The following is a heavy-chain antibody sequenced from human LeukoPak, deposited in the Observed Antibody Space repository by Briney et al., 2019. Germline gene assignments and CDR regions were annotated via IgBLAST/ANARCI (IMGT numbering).Heavy chain of an antibody. Sequence: GASVKVSCKASGYTFPSYFMHWVRQAPGQGLEWMGWISAYNGNTNYAQKLQGRVTMTTDTSTSTAYMELRSLRSDDTAVYYCARVIPIGYEDYWGQGTLVTVSS. J-gene: IGHJ4*02. D-gene: IGHD5-12*01. CDR3: ARVIPIGYEDY. CDR1: GYTFPSYF. CDR2: ISAYNGNT. V-gene: IGHV1-18*04.